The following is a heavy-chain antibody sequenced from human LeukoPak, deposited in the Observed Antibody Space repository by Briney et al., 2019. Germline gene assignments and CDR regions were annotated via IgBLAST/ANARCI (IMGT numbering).Heavy chain of an antibody. Sequence: GGSLRLSCAASGFTFSSFAMSWVRQAPGKGLEWVSAISGSADNTIYADSVRGRFTISRDNSKNTLYLQMNSLRAEDTAVYYCAKVLLIFGVVTFDYWGQGTLVTVSS. V-gene: IGHV3-23*01. CDR2: ISGSADNT. CDR3: AKVLLIFGVVTFDY. D-gene: IGHD3-3*01. CDR1: GFTFSSFA. J-gene: IGHJ4*02.